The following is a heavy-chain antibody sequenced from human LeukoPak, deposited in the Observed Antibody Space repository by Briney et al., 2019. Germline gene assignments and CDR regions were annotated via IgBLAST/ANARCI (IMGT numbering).Heavy chain of an antibody. CDR3: ARDQGY. CDR2: ISGSGGTT. V-gene: IGHV3-23*01. CDR1: GFTFTTYA. J-gene: IGHJ4*02. Sequence: QPGASLRLSCVASGFTFTTYAMMWVRQAPGKGLEWVSAISGSGGTTYYADSVKGRFTIFRDNSQNTLYLQMNSLRAEDTALFYCARDQGYWGQGTLVTVSS.